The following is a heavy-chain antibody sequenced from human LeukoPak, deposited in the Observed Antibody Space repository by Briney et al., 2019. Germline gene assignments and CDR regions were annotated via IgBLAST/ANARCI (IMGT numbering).Heavy chain of an antibody. Sequence: GGSLRLSCAASGFTFSSYAMSWVRQAPGKGLEWVSGIYGSGSGTYYPDSVKGRFTISRDNSKNTLYLQMNSLRAEDTAVYYCAKGGIAEAGTSFYFDYWGQGTLVTVSS. CDR3: AKGGIAEAGTSFYFDY. J-gene: IGHJ4*02. D-gene: IGHD6-13*01. CDR2: IYGSGSGT. CDR1: GFTFSSYA. V-gene: IGHV3-23*05.